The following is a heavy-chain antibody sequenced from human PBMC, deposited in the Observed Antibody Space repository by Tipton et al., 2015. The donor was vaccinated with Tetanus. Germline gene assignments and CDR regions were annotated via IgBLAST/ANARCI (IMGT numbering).Heavy chain of an antibody. CDR1: GYTFTSYD. CDR2: MNPNSGNT. V-gene: IGHV1-8*01. CDR3: ARKGQKGYYYYGMDV. Sequence: QVQLVQSGAEVKKPGASVKVSCKASGYTFTSYDINWVRQATGQALEWMGWMNPNSGNTGYAQKFQGRVIMTRNTSISSAYMELSSLRSGDTAVYYCARKGQKGYYYYGMDVWGQGTTVTVSS. J-gene: IGHJ6*02.